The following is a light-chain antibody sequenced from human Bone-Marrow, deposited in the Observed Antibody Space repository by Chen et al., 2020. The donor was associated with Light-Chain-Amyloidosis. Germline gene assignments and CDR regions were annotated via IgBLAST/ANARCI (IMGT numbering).Light chain of an antibody. CDR1: NIGSTS. CDR2: DDR. CDR3: QVWDRSSDRPV. Sequence: SYVLTQPSSVSVAPGQTATIPCGGNNIGSTSVHWYQQPPGQAPRLVVYDDRDRPSGIPERLSGSNSGNTATLTISRVEAGDEADYYCQVWDRSSDRPVFGGGTKLTVL. J-gene: IGLJ3*02. V-gene: IGLV3-21*02.